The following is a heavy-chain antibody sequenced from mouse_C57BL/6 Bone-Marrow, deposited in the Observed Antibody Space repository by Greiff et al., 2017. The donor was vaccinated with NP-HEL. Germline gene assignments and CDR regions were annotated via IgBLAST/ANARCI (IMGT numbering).Heavy chain of an antibody. CDR1: GYTFTSYG. CDR3: ARWDYYGLFDY. Sequence: VQLQQSGAELARPGASVKLSCKASGYTFTSYGISWVKQRTGQGLEWIGEIYPRSGNTYYNEKFKGKAILTADKSSSTAYMELRSLTSEDSAVYFCARWDYYGLFDYWGQGTTLTVSS. D-gene: IGHD1-1*01. V-gene: IGHV1-81*01. J-gene: IGHJ2*01. CDR2: IYPRSGNT.